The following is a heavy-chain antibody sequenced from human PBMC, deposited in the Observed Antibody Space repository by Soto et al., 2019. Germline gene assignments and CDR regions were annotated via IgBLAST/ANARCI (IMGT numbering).Heavy chain of an antibody. D-gene: IGHD3-22*01. CDR2: IYTSGST. V-gene: IGHV4-4*07. CDR1: GGSISSYY. J-gene: IGHJ5*02. Sequence: PSETLSLTCTVSGGSISSYYWSWIRQPAGKGLEWIGRIYTSGSTNYNPSLKSRVTMSVDTSKNQFSLKLSSVTAADTAVYYCARDSSGYYYGSDWFDPWGQGTLVTVSS. CDR3: ARDSSGYYYGSDWFDP.